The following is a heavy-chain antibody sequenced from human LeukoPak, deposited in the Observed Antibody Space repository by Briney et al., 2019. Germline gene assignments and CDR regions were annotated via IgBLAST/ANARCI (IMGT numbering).Heavy chain of an antibody. CDR3: GRLYYDSTACDI. CDR1: GYTFTGYY. D-gene: IGHD3-22*01. V-gene: IGHV1-2*02. CDR2: INPNSGGT. Sequence: ASVKVSCKASGYTFTGYYMHWVRQAPGQGLEWMGWINPNSGGTNYAQKFQGRVTMTRDTSISTAYMELSRLRSDDTAVYYCGRLYYDSTACDIGGQGTMVTVSS. J-gene: IGHJ3*02.